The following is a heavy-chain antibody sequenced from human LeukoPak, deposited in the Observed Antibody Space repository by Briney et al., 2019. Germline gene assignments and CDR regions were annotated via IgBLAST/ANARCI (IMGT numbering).Heavy chain of an antibody. Sequence: GGSLRLSCGVSGFNFDDYAMHWVRHAPGKGLEWVSGISWNSRSIGYADSVKGRFTISRDNAKNSLYLQMNSLRAEDTALYYCAKVGNFAWDSRGYFDHWGQGTLVTVSS. V-gene: IGHV3-9*01. J-gene: IGHJ4*02. CDR2: ISWNSRSI. CDR3: AKVGNFAWDSRGYFDH. D-gene: IGHD3-22*01. CDR1: GFNFDDYA.